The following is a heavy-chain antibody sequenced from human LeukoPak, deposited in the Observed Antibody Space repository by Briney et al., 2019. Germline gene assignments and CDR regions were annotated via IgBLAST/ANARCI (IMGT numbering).Heavy chain of an antibody. V-gene: IGHV4-39*07. CDR2: IYYSGST. D-gene: IGHD1-26*01. CDR3: ASGDTSSFDY. J-gene: IGHJ4*02. CDR1: GGSISSSSYY. Sequence: PSETLSLTCTVSGGSISSSSYYWGWIRQPPGKGLEWIGTIYYSGSTYYNPSLKSRVAISVDTSKNQFSLKLSSVTAADTAVYYCASGDTSSFDYWGQGTLVTVSS.